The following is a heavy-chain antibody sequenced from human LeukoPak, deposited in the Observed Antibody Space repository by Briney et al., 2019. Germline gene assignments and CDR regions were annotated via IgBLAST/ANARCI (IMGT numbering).Heavy chain of an antibody. CDR3: ARRTVAGNDY. Sequence: PSETLSLTCAVSGGSISNSNWWSWVRQPPGKGLEWIGEIYYSGSTNYNPSLKSRVTISVDTSKNQFSLKLSSVTAADTAVYYCARRTVAGNDYWGQGTLVTVSS. CDR1: GGSISNSNW. V-gene: IGHV4-4*02. D-gene: IGHD6-19*01. CDR2: IYYSGST. J-gene: IGHJ4*02.